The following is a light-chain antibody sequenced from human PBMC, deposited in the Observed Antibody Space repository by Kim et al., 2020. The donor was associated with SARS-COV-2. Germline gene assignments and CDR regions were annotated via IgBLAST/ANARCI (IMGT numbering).Light chain of an antibody. CDR3: CSYAGSSTSVV. V-gene: IGLV2-23*02. Sequence: QSFTIASTEASSDVGSYNLVSGYHQHPGKTPKLLLYEVSKRPSGVSNRFSCSKSGNTASLTISGLQAEDEADYYCCSYAGSSTSVVFGGGTQLTVL. J-gene: IGLJ2*01. CDR1: SSDVGSYNL. CDR2: EVS.